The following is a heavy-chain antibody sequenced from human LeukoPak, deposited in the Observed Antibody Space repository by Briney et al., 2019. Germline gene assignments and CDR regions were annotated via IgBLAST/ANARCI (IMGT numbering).Heavy chain of an antibody. CDR3: AKATEKFYDSRNDY. J-gene: IGHJ4*02. D-gene: IGHD3-22*01. CDR2: ISWNSGSR. CDR1: GFTFDDYA. Sequence: GRSLGLSCAASGFTFDDYAMHWVRQAPGKGLEWVSGISWNSGSRGYAASVKGRFTISRDNAKNSLYLQMNSLRAEDTALYYCAKATEKFYDSRNDYWGQGTLVTVSS. V-gene: IGHV3-9*01.